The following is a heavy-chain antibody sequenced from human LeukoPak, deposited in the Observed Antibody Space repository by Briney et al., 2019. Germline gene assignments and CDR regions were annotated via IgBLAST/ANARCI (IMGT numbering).Heavy chain of an antibody. Sequence: GGSLRLSCAASGFTFSSYGMHWVRQAPGKGLEWVAFIRYDGGNKYYADSVKGRFTISRDNSKNTLYLQMNSLRAEDTAVYYCAKTMGLVVPAFDYWGQGTLVTVSS. V-gene: IGHV3-30*02. CDR3: AKTMGLVVPAFDY. CDR1: GFTFSSYG. CDR2: IRYDGGNK. D-gene: IGHD2-2*01. J-gene: IGHJ4*02.